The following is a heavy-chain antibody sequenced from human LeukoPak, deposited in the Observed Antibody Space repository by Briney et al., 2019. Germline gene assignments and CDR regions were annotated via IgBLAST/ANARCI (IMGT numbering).Heavy chain of an antibody. V-gene: IGHV4-34*01. Sequence: SETLSLTCAVYGGSFSSYYWSWIRQPPGKGLEWIGEINHSGSTNYNPSLKSRVTISVDTSKNQFSLKLSSVTAADTAVYYCARGHSVGYYGSGSYYYYWGQGTLVTVSS. CDR2: INHSGST. CDR3: ARGHSVGYYGSGSYYYY. J-gene: IGHJ4*02. CDR1: GGSFSSYY. D-gene: IGHD3-10*01.